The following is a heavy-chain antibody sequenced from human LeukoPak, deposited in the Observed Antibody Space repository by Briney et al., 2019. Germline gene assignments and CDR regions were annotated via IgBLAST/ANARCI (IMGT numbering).Heavy chain of an antibody. Sequence: GGSLRLSCAASRFIFANYAMTWVRQAPGKGLEWVSAISGSGGSTYYVDSVKGRFTISRDNSKNTLYLQMNSLRAEDTAVYYCARDPDRSTYGMDVWGQGTTVTVSS. CDR2: ISGSGGST. CDR3: ARDPDRSTYGMDV. D-gene: IGHD1-14*01. CDR1: RFIFANYA. V-gene: IGHV3-23*01. J-gene: IGHJ6*02.